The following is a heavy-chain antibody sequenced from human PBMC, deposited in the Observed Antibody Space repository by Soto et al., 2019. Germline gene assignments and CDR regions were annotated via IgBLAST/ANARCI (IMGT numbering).Heavy chain of an antibody. V-gene: IGHV3-33*03. CDR1: GFTFSSNC. J-gene: IGHJ4*02. CDR2: IWYDGNKK. CDR3: VVDTSGLLDY. D-gene: IGHD3-22*01. Sequence: PGGSLRLSCAASGFTFSSNCIHWVRQAPCKGLEWVAVIWYDGNKKYYGDSVRGRFTISRDNSKNTLYLQMNSLRAEDTAVYYCVVDTSGLLDYLGQRTQVPV.